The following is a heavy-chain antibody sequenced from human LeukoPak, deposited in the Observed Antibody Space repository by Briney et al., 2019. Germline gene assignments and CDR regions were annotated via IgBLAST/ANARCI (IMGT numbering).Heavy chain of an antibody. J-gene: IGHJ4*02. CDR3: ARGGKPYYDFWSGYLEY. CDR1: GGSISTYY. CDR2: VYYSGST. Sequence: SETLSLTXTVSGGSISTYYWSWIRQPPGKGLEWIGYVYYSGSTNYNPSLKSRVTILVDTSKNQFSLKLSSVTATDTAVYYCARGGKPYYDFWSGYLEYWGQGTLVTVSS. V-gene: IGHV4-59*01. D-gene: IGHD3-3*01.